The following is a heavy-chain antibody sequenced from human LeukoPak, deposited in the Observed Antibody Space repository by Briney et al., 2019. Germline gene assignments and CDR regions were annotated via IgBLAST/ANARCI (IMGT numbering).Heavy chain of an antibody. CDR2: INPNSGGT. CDR3: ARDSSGWYIRLRSWFDP. J-gene: IGHJ5*02. D-gene: IGHD6-19*01. V-gene: IGHV1-2*02. CDR1: GYTFTGYY. Sequence: ASVKVSCKASGYTFTGYYMHWVRQAPGQGLEWMGWINPNSGGTNYAQKFQGRVTITADKSTSTAYMELSSLRSEDTAVYYCARDSSGWYIRLRSWFDPWGQGTLVTVSS.